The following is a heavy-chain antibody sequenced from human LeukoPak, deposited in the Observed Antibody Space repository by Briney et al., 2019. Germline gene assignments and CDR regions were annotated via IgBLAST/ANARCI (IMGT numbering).Heavy chain of an antibody. CDR2: ISASGRT. J-gene: IGHJ4*01. CDR3: ARNGGYCSKGVCDYFDY. D-gene: IGHD2-8*01. Sequence: SETLSLTCSVSGDSISSGLYYWSWIRQPAGKGLEWIGRISASGRTNYNPSLKSRATICVDTSKNQFSLELNSVTAADTAVYYCARNGGYCSKGVCDYFDYWGHGTLVTVSS. V-gene: IGHV4-61*02. CDR1: GDSISSGLYY.